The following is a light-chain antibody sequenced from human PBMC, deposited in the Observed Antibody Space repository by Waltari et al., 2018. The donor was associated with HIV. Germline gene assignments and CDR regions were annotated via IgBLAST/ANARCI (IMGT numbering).Light chain of an antibody. Sequence: DIQMTQSPSTLSASVGHRVTITCRASQSISSWLAWYQQKPGKAPKLLIYKASSLESGVPTRFSGSGSETEFTLTISSLQPDDFATYYCQQYNSKRTFGRGTKVEIK. J-gene: IGKJ1*01. CDR2: KAS. CDR3: QQYNSKRT. V-gene: IGKV1-5*03. CDR1: QSISSW.